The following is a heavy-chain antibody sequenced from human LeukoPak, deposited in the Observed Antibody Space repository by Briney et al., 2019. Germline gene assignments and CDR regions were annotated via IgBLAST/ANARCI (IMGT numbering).Heavy chain of an antibody. V-gene: IGHV1-2*02. Sequence: EASVKVSCKASGYTFTDYFIHWVRQAPGQGLEWMAWINPNSGDTNCAQKFQGRVTMTRDTSITTAYMEVNSLRSDDTAVYSCARDRATYGPEYDDWGQGNLVTVSS. D-gene: IGHD3-10*01. CDR3: ARDRATYGPEYDD. CDR1: GYTFTDYF. CDR2: INPNSGDT. J-gene: IGHJ4*02.